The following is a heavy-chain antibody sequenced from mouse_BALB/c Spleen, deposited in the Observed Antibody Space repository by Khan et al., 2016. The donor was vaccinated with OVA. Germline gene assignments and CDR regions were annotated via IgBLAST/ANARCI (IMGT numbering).Heavy chain of an antibody. CDR2: INPSTGYT. V-gene: IGHV1-7*01. CDR1: GYTFINYW. D-gene: IGHD1-1*01. Sequence: QVQLKESGAELAKPGASVKMSCKASGYTFINYWILWVKQRPGQGLEWIGYINPSTGYTEYNQNFKDKATLTADKSSSTAYMQLSSLTSEDSAVYYFARRGLRWDFYYWGQGTTRTVSS. CDR3: ARRGLRWDFYY. J-gene: IGHJ2*01.